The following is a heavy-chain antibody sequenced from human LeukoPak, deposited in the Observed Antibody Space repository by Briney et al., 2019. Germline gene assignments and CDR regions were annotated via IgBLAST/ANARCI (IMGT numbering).Heavy chain of an antibody. CDR2: IYYSGST. D-gene: IGHD3-3*01. V-gene: IGHV4-59*01. Sequence: SETLSLTCTVSGGSISSYYWSWIRQLPGKGLEWIGYIYYSGSTNYNPSLKSRVTISVDTSKNQFSLKLSSVTAADTAVYYCASSVGYDFWSGYFAQFDPWGQGTLVTVSS. J-gene: IGHJ5*02. CDR1: GGSISSYY. CDR3: ASSVGYDFWSGYFAQFDP.